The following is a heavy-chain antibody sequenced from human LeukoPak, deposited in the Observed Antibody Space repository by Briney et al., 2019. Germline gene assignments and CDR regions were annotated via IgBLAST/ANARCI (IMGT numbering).Heavy chain of an antibody. Sequence: PGGSLRLSCAASGFTFSSYAMSWVRQAPGKGLEWVSAISGSGGSTYYADSVKGRFTISRDNAKNSLFLQMNSLRADDTAVYYCAREYITSSGRASDIWGQGTMVTVSS. D-gene: IGHD6-6*01. CDR2: ISGSGGST. V-gene: IGHV3-23*01. CDR3: AREYITSSGRASDI. CDR1: GFTFSSYA. J-gene: IGHJ3*02.